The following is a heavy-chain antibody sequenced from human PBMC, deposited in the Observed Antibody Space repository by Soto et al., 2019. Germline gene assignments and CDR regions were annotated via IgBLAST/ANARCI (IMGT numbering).Heavy chain of an antibody. V-gene: IGHV1-3*01. J-gene: IGHJ6*02. CDR3: ASSTPVGDFWSGYYRENYNYYGMDV. CDR2: INAGNGNT. CDR1: GYTFTSYA. Sequence: GASVKVSCKASGYTFTSYAMHWVRQAPGQRLEWMGWINAGNGNTKYSQKFQGRVTITRDTSASTAYMELSSLRSEDTAVYYCASSTPVGDFWSGYYRENYNYYGMDVWGQGTTVTVSS. D-gene: IGHD3-3*01.